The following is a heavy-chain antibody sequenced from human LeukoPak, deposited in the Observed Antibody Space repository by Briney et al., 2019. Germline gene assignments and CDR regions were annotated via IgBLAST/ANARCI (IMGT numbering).Heavy chain of an antibody. CDR1: GFTFGDYA. D-gene: IGHD3-22*01. J-gene: IGHJ3*02. Sequence: PGGSLRLSCTASGFTFGDYAMSWFRQAPGKGLEWVGFIRSKAYGGTTEYAAYVKGRFTISRDDSKSIAYLQMNSLKTEDTAVYYCTRTYYYDSSDAFDIWGQGTMVTVSS. V-gene: IGHV3-49*03. CDR2: IRSKAYGGTT. CDR3: TRTYYYDSSDAFDI.